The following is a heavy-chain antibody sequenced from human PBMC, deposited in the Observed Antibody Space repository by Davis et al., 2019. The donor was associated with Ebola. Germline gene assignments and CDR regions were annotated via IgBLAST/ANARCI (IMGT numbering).Heavy chain of an antibody. Sequence: SETLSLTCAVYGGSFSGYYWSWIRQPPGKGLEWIGEINHSGSTNYNPCLKSRVTISVDTSKNQFSLKLSSVTAADTAVYYCARRGYSYGYRAKFDPWGQGTLVTVSS. J-gene: IGHJ5*02. CDR2: INHSGST. CDR1: GGSFSGYY. D-gene: IGHD5-18*01. V-gene: IGHV4-34*01. CDR3: ARRGYSYGYRAKFDP.